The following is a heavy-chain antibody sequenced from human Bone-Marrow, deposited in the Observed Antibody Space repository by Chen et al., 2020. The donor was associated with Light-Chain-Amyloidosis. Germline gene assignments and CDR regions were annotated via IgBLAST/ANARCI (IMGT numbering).Heavy chain of an antibody. CDR2: IKQDGSEK. CDR3: ARHLIVLVGAARNYYYGLDV. CDR1: GFTLRSDW. V-gene: IGHV3-7*01. Sequence: EVQLVESGGGLVQPGGSLRLSCAASGFTLRSDWMTWVCQAPGKGLEWVANIKQDGSEKSCVGSVKGRFTISRDNAKNSLYLQMNSLRAEDTAVYYCARHLIVLVGAARNYYYGLDVWGQGTTVTVSS. J-gene: IGHJ6*02. D-gene: IGHD2-15*01.